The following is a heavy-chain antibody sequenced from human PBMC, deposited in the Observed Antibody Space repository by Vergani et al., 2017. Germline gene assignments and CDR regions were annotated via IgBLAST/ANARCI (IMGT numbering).Heavy chain of an antibody. D-gene: IGHD6-13*01. CDR2: IYVSGIT. J-gene: IGHJ4*02. CDR1: GASINNDFYY. V-gene: IGHV4-61*02. Sequence: QVQLQESGPGLVKPSQTLSLTCTVSGASINNDFYYWHWIRQPAGKGLEWIGRIYVSGITDYNSSLQSRVSMSVDTSKNQFSLTLTSVTAADTAVYYCAREAAAGTSLFDYWGQGTLVTVSS. CDR3: AREAAAGTSLFDY.